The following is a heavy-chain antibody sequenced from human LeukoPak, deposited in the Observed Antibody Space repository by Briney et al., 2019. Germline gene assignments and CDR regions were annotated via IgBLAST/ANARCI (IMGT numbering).Heavy chain of an antibody. D-gene: IGHD4/OR15-4a*01. V-gene: IGHV4-39*01. J-gene: IGHJ4*02. CDR3: ARRLWWLWDY. CDR2: IYYSGST. Sequence: PSETLSLTCTVSGYSISSSSYYWGWIRQPPGTGLEWLGSIYYSGSTYYNPSLKSRVTISVDTSKNQFSLKLSSVTAADTAVYYCARRLWWLWDYWGRGTLVTVSS. CDR1: GYSISSSSYY.